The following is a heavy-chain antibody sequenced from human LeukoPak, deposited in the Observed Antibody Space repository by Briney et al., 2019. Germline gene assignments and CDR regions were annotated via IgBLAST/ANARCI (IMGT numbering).Heavy chain of an antibody. Sequence: SETLSLTCTVSDGSISSNYWSWIRQPPVKGLEWIGYIYYSGSTNYNPSLKSRVTISVDTSKNQFSLKLSSVSAADTAVYYCARREVTETDAFDIWGQGTMVTVSS. D-gene: IGHD4-23*01. J-gene: IGHJ3*02. V-gene: IGHV4-59*01. CDR1: DGSISSNY. CDR2: IYYSGST. CDR3: ARREVTETDAFDI.